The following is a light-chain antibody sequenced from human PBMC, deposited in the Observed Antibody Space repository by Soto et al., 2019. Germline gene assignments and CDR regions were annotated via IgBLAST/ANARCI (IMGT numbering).Light chain of an antibody. CDR2: GSS. J-gene: IGKJ2*01. CDR3: QQYGSSPPYT. V-gene: IGKV3-20*01. CDR1: QSVSNNY. Sequence: EVGLTQSPGTLSLSPGERATLSCRASQSVSNNYFAWYQQKSGQAPRLLIFGSSDRATGIPDRFSGSGSGTDFTLTISRLEPEDFAVYYCQQYGSSPPYTFGQGTKLEIK.